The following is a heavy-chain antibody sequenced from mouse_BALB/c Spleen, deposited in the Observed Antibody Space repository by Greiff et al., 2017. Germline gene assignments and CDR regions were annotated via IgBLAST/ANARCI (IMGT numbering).Heavy chain of an antibody. D-gene: IGHD2-3*01. CDR2: ISDCGSYT. J-gene: IGHJ2*01. V-gene: IGHV5-4*02. CDR3: ARHARDGYHDY. Sequence: EVLRVESGGGLVKPGGSLTLSCAASGFTFSVYYMFWVRQTPEKRLEWVATISDCGSYTYLPDSVKGRFTISSDSAKINLYVQMRSLTSEDTAMYYCARHARDGYHDYGGEGATLTGST. CDR1: GFTFSVYY.